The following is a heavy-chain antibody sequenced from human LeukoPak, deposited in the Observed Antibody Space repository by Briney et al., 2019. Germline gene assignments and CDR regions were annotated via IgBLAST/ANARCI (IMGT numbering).Heavy chain of an antibody. J-gene: IGHJ4*02. V-gene: IGHV3-23*01. CDR1: GFTFSSYA. Sequence: PGGSLRLSCAASGFTFSSYAMSWVRQAPGKGLEWVSTISGSGGSTYYADSVKGRFTISRDNSKNTPYLQMNSLRAEDTAVYYCAKKRGSGSLYFDYWGQGTLVTVSS. CDR3: AKKRGSGSLYFDY. D-gene: IGHD3-10*01. CDR2: ISGSGGST.